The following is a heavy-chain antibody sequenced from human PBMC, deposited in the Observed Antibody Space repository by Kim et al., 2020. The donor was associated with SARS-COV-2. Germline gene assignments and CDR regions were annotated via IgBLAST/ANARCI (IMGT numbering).Heavy chain of an antibody. D-gene: IGHD2-21*01. CDR1: GGSFSGYY. CDR2: INHSGST. Sequence: SETLSLTCAVYGGSFSGYYWSWIRQPPGKGLEWIGEINHSGSTNYNPSLKSRVTISVDTSKNQFSLKLSSVTAADTAVYYCARSEEHRPKHVETGQQKNGMDVWGQGTTVTVSS. CDR3: ARSEEHRPKHVETGQQKNGMDV. J-gene: IGHJ6*02. V-gene: IGHV4-34*01.